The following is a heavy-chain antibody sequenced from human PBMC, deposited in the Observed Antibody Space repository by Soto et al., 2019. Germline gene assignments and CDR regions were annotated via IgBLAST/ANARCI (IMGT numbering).Heavy chain of an antibody. CDR3: ARVGEQQLGHYYYYYGMDV. Sequence: PSETLSLTCTVSGGSISSSSYYWGWIRQPPGKGLEWIGTIYYSGSTYYNPSLKSRVTISVDTSQNQFSLKLSSVTAADTAVYYCARVGEQQLGHYYYYYGMDVWGQGTTVTVSS. J-gene: IGHJ6*02. D-gene: IGHD6-13*01. CDR1: GGSISSSSYY. CDR2: IYYSGST. V-gene: IGHV4-39*07.